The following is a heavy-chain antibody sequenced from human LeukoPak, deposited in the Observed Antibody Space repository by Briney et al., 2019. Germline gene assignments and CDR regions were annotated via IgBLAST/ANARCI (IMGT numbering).Heavy chain of an antibody. D-gene: IGHD3-10*01. J-gene: IGHJ3*02. CDR1: GGSFSGYY. V-gene: IGHV4-34*01. CDR3: AREGYYYGSGTPIMAAFDI. Sequence: SETLSLTCAVYGGSFSGYYWSWIRQPPGKGLEWFGEINHSGSTNYNPSLKSRVTISVDTSKNQFSLKLSSVTAADTAVYYCAREGYYYGSGTPIMAAFDIWGQGTMVTVSS. CDR2: INHSGST.